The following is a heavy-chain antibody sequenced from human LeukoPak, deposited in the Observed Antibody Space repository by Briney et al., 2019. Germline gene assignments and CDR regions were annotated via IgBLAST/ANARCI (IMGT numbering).Heavy chain of an antibody. J-gene: IGHJ6*02. CDR2: INPGDGST. Sequence: ASVKVSCKASGYTFTSHYMHWVRQAPGQGLEWMGRINPGDGSTTYAQKFQGRVTMTRDRSTSTVYMELSSLRSEDTAVYYCARDPLSNYNGMDVWGQGTTVTVSS. V-gene: IGHV1-46*01. CDR1: GYTFTSHY. CDR3: ARDPLSNYNGMDV.